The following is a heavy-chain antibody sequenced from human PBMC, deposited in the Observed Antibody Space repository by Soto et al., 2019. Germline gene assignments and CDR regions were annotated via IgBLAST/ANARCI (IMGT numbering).Heavy chain of an antibody. J-gene: IGHJ4*02. CDR3: ANLFGEWELPHFDY. Sequence: EVQLLESGGGLVQPGGSLRLSCAASGFTFSSYAMSWVRQAPGKGLEWVSAISGSGGSTYYADSVKGRFTISRDNSKNTLYMQMNSLRAEDTAVYYCANLFGEWELPHFDYWGQGTLVTVSS. CDR1: GFTFSSYA. CDR2: ISGSGGST. V-gene: IGHV3-23*01. D-gene: IGHD1-26*01.